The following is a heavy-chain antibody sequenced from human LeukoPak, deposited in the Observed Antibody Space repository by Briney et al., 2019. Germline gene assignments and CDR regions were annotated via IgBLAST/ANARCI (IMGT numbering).Heavy chain of an antibody. CDR1: GGAFSSYA. J-gene: IGHJ5*02. CDR3: ARDRGRSYYDILTGYYSVWFDP. D-gene: IGHD3-9*01. CDR2: IIPIFGTA. Sequence: SVKVSCKASGGAFSSYAISWVRQAPGQGLEWMGGIIPIFGTANYAQKFQGRVTITADESTSTAYMELSSLRSEDTAVYYCARDRGRSYYDILTGYYSVWFDPWGQGTLVTVSS. V-gene: IGHV1-69*13.